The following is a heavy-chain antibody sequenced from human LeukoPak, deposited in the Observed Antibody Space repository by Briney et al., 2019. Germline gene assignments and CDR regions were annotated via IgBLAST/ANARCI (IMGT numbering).Heavy chain of an antibody. CDR2: IYPGDSDT. Sequence: GESLKISCKGSGYSFTSYWIGWVRQMPGKGLEWMGIIYPGDSDTRYSPSFQGQVTISADKSISTAYLQWSSLKASDTAMYYCARQHCSSTSCYRDAFDIWGQGTMVTVSS. CDR3: ARQHCSSTSCYRDAFDI. V-gene: IGHV5-51*01. J-gene: IGHJ3*02. D-gene: IGHD2-2*01. CDR1: GYSFTSYW.